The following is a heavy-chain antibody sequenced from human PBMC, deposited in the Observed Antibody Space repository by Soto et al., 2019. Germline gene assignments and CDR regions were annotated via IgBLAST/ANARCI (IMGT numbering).Heavy chain of an antibody. V-gene: IGHV1-18*01. D-gene: IGHD6-19*01. J-gene: IGHJ4*02. CDR2: ISFYNGNT. CDR3: ASATSIAVAGKES. CDR1: GDTITNYG. Sequence: QVQLVQSGGEVRKPGASVKVSCKASGDTITNYGISWVRQAPGQGLEWMGWISFYNGNTKYAQNLIGRVTLTTDTSTSTAYMELRSLRSDDTAGYYCASATSIAVAGKESWGQGTLVTVSS.